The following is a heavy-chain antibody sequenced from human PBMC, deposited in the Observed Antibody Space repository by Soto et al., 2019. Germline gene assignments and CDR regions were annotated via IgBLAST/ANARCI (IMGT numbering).Heavy chain of an antibody. Sequence: SETLSLTCTVSGASISGYYWSWIRKSAGKGLGWIGRIYATGTTDYNPSLKSRVMMSVDTSKKQFSLKLRSVSAADTAVYYCVRDGTKTLRDWFDPWGQGISVTVSS. D-gene: IGHD1-1*01. V-gene: IGHV4-4*07. CDR2: IYATGTT. J-gene: IGHJ5*02. CDR1: GASISGYY. CDR3: VRDGTKTLRDWFDP.